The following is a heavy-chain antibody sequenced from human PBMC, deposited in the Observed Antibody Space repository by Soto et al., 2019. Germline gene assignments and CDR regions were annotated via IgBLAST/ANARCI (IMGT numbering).Heavy chain of an antibody. CDR3: AILGVNRDF. J-gene: IGHJ4*02. Sequence: GAVSVTCTVSGGSSSSSSYYWGWIRQPPGKGLEWIGSIYSIGSTYYNPSLKSRVTISVDTSKNQFSLKLSSVTAADTAVYYCAILGVNRDFWGQGTLVTVSS. V-gene: IGHV4-39*01. CDR2: IYSIGST. CDR1: GGSSSSSSYY. D-gene: IGHD2-8*01.